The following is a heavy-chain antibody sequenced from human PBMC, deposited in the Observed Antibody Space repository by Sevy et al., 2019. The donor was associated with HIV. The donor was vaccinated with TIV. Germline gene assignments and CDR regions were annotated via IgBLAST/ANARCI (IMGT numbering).Heavy chain of an antibody. D-gene: IGHD2-2*01. Sequence: ASVKVSCKASGYTFTGYYMHWVRQAPGQGLEWMGRINPNSGGKNYAQTFQGRVTMTRDTSISTAYMELSRLRSDDTAVYYCARDVFLYCSSTSCLTYYYYYGMDVWGQGTTVTVSS. J-gene: IGHJ6*02. CDR2: INPNSGGK. CDR1: GYTFTGYY. V-gene: IGHV1-2*06. CDR3: ARDVFLYCSSTSCLTYYYYYGMDV.